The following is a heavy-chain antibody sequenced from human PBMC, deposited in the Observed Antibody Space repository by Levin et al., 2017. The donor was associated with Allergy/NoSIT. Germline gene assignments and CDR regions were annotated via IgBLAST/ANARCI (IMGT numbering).Heavy chain of an antibody. Sequence: GESLKISCAASGFTFSSYGMHWVRQAPGKGLEWVAVISYDGSNKYYADSVKGRFTISRDNSKNTLYLQMNSLRAEDTAVYYCARESEERQLVVPGGYWGQGTLVTVSS. CDR2: ISYDGSNK. J-gene: IGHJ4*02. V-gene: IGHV3-30*03. CDR1: GFTFSSYG. CDR3: ARESEERQLVVPGGY. D-gene: IGHD6-13*01.